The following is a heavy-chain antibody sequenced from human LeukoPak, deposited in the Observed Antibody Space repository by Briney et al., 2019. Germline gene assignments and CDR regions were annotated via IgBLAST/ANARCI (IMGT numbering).Heavy chain of an antibody. Sequence: GESLKISCKGSGYSFTSYWIGWVRRMPGKGLEGMGIIYPGDSDTRYSPSFQGQVTISADKSISTAYLQWSSLKASDTAMYYCARVRVTAYFYGSGSSLGPYYMDVWGKGTTVTVSS. V-gene: IGHV5-51*01. CDR3: ARVRVTAYFYGSGSSLGPYYMDV. CDR1: GYSFTSYW. J-gene: IGHJ6*03. D-gene: IGHD3-10*01. CDR2: IYPGDSDT.